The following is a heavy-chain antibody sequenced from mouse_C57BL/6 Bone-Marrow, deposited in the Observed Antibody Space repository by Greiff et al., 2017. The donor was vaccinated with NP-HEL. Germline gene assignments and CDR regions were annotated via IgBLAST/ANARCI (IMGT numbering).Heavy chain of an antibody. CDR2: IRSTSNNYAT. Sequence: EVQLVESGGGLVQPKGSLKLSCAASGFSFNTYAMNWVRQAPGKGLEWVARIRSTSNNYATYSADSVKARFTISRDDSESMLYLQMNNLKTEDTAMYYCFYYGNYVDAYWGQGTLVTVSA. D-gene: IGHD2-1*01. V-gene: IGHV10-1*01. CDR3: FYYGNYVDAY. J-gene: IGHJ3*01. CDR1: GFSFNTYA.